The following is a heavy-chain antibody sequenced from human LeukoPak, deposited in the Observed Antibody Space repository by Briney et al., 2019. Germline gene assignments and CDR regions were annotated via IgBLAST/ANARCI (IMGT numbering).Heavy chain of an antibody. CDR1: GGSFSGYY. J-gene: IGHJ5*02. CDR2: INHSGST. Sequence: SETLSLTCAVSGGSFSGYYWSWIRQPPGKGLEWIGEINHSGSTNYNPSLKSRVTISVDTSKNQFSLKLNSVTAAGTAVYYCARVYLDPWGQGTLVTVSS. D-gene: IGHD2-8*01. V-gene: IGHV4-34*01. CDR3: ARVYLDP.